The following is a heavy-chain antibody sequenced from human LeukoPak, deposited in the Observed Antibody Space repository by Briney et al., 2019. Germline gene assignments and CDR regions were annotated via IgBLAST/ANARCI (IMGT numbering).Heavy chain of an antibody. D-gene: IGHD3-3*01. CDR1: GGSISSSDYY. J-gene: IGHJ5*02. CDR2: LSYSGTT. CDR3: AHSGARNYDFWSGYYTFSGWFDP. Sequence: PSETLSLTCSVSGGSISSSDYYWGWIRQPPGKGLEWIGSLSYSGTTYYNPSLRSRVTISIDTSKKQFSLKLTSMTAADTAVYYCAHSGARNYDFWSGYYTFSGWFDPWGQGTLVTVSS. V-gene: IGHV4-39*07.